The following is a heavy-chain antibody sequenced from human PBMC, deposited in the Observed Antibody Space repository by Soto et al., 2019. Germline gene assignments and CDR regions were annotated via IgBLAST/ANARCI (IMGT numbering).Heavy chain of an antibody. CDR3: AKARRDTGYQYHYGMEV. V-gene: IGHV3-30*18. D-gene: IGHD5-18*01. CDR2: ISYDGSDK. Sequence: LRLSCAASGFSFMSYGIHWVRQARGNGLEWVAVISYDGSDKYFADSVKGRFTISRDNSKNMLYLQMNSLRAEDTAVYYCAKARRDTGYQYHYGMEVWGQGTTVSVSS. CDR1: GFSFMSYG. J-gene: IGHJ6*01.